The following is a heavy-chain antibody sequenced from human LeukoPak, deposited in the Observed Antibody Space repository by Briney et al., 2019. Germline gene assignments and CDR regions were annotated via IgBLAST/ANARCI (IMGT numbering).Heavy chain of an antibody. CDR2: ISWNSGNI. J-gene: IGHJ3*02. Sequence: PGRSLRLSCAASGFTFDDYAMHWVRQAPGKGLEWVSGISWNSGNIGYADSVKGRFTISRDNAKNSLYLQMSSLRAEDMALYYCASQKLGYCSGGCCYGDAFDIWGQGTMVTVSS. CDR3: ASQKLGYCSGGCCYGDAFDI. V-gene: IGHV3-9*03. CDR1: GFTFDDYA. D-gene: IGHD2-15*01.